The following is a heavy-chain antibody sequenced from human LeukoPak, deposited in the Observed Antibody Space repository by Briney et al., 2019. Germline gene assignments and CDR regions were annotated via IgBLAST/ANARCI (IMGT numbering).Heavy chain of an antibody. CDR1: GFIFSNYA. Sequence: GGSLRLSCAASGFIFSNYAMSWVRQAPGKGLEWVSGISGSGGSTVYADSVKGRFTISRHNAKNSLYLQMNSLRAEDTAVYYCARAYSGTYGLGYYYMDVWGKGTTVTISS. J-gene: IGHJ6*03. V-gene: IGHV3-23*01. CDR2: ISGSGGST. CDR3: ARAYSGTYGLGYYYMDV. D-gene: IGHD1-26*01.